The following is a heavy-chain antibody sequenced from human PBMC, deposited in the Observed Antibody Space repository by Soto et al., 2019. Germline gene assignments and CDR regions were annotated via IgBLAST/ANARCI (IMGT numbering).Heavy chain of an antibody. CDR1: GYSFTSYD. D-gene: IGHD2-2*01. CDR3: AREDHCSSTSCYGIMDV. CDR2: MNPNSGNT. J-gene: IGHJ6*03. Sequence: QVQLVQSGAEVKKPGASVKVSCKASGYSFTSYDINWLRQATGQGLEWMGWMNPNSGNTGYAQKFQGRVTMTRNTSISTAYMELSSLRSEDTAVYYCAREDHCSSTSCYGIMDVWGKGTTVTVSS. V-gene: IGHV1-8*01.